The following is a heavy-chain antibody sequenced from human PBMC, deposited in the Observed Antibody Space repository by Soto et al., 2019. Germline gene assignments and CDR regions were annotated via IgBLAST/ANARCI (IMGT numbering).Heavy chain of an antibody. CDR3: ARDGCHVYSSGWYILGWFVP. Sequence: QVQLVQSGAEVKKPGSSVKVSCKASGYTFTSYGISWVRQAPGQGLESMGWTSAYNGNTNYAQKLQGRVSMTTATSTSTAYMKLRSLRCDATAVYYCARDGCHVYSSGWYILGWFVPWGEGPLVAVSS. D-gene: IGHD6-19*01. V-gene: IGHV1-18*01. CDR2: TSAYNGNT. CDR1: GYTFTSYG. J-gene: IGHJ5*02.